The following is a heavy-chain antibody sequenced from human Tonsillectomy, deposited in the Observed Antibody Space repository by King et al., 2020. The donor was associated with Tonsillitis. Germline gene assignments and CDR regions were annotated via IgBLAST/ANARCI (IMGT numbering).Heavy chain of an antibody. CDR3: ARVGSGRIKQRGWGHYYYYYMDV. J-gene: IGHJ6*03. D-gene: IGHD6-25*01. CDR2: ISSSGSTI. Sequence: VQLVESGGGLVQPGGSLRLSCAASGFTFSSYEMNWVRQAPGKGLEWVSYISSSGSTIYYADSVKGRFTISRDNVKNSLYLQMNSLRAEDTAVYYCARVGSGRIKQRGWGHYYYYYMDVWGKGTTVTVSS. V-gene: IGHV3-48*03. CDR1: GFTFSSYE.